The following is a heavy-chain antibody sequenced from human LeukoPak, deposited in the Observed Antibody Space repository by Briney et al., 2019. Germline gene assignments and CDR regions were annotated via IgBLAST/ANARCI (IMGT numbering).Heavy chain of an antibody. D-gene: IGHD6-13*01. CDR3: ARQAPRRAAAGTSIDY. CDR2: ISSYGGNT. J-gene: IGHJ4*02. V-gene: IGHV3-64*01. CDR1: GFTFSIYA. Sequence: GGPLRLPCAASGFTFSIYAMHWVPQAPGKGLEYVLAISSYGGNTYHAHSVAGRFTIPRDNSKNTLYLQMRSLRAGHMAVYYCARQAPRRAAAGTSIDYWGQGTLVTVSS.